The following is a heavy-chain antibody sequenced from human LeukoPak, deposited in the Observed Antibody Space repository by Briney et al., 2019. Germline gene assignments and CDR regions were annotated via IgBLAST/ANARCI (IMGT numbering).Heavy chain of an antibody. V-gene: IGHV4-31*03. Sequence: SETLSLTCTVSGGSISSGGYYWRWIRQHPGKGLEWIGYIYYSGSTYYNPSLKSRVTISVDTSKNQFSLKLSSVTAADTAVYYCARVTIYGLFYFDYWGQGTLVTVSS. D-gene: IGHD3-10*01. J-gene: IGHJ4*02. CDR2: IYYSGST. CDR1: GGSISSGGYY. CDR3: ARVTIYGLFYFDY.